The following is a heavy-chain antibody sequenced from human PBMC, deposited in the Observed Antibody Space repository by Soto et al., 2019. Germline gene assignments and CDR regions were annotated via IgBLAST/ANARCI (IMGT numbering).Heavy chain of an antibody. J-gene: IGHJ4*02. D-gene: IGHD1-26*01. CDR2: ISSSSSYI. CDR1: GFTFSSYS. CDR3: AKSDLGSFDY. V-gene: IGHV3-21*01. Sequence: EVQLVESGGGLVKPEGSLRLSCAASGFTFSSYSMNWVRQAPGKGLEWVSSISSSSSYIYYADSVKGRFTISRDNAKNSLYLQMNSLRAEDTAVYYCAKSDLGSFDYWGQGTLVTVSS.